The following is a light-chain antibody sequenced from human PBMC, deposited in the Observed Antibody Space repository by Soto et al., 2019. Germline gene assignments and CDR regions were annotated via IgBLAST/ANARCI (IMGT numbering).Light chain of an antibody. V-gene: IGKV3-20*01. CDR1: QTITSSY. Sequence: EIVLTQSPGTLSLSPGERATLSCRASQTITSSYLAWLQQKPGQAPRLLIYGASIRATGIPDRFSGSGSGTDFTLTISRLEPEDFAVYYCQQYVSSPRTFDQGTKVEIK. CDR3: QQYVSSPRT. CDR2: GAS. J-gene: IGKJ1*01.